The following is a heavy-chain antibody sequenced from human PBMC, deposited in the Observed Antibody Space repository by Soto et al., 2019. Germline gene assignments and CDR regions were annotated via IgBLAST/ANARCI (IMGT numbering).Heavy chain of an antibody. CDR1: GFTFSTYG. D-gene: IGHD4-17*01. V-gene: IGHV3-30*18. CDR3: AKDLQSYGDYDYYCYGMDV. J-gene: IGHJ6*02. Sequence: QVQLVESGGGEVQPGRSLTISCAASGFTFSTYGMHWVRQTPGKGLEWVAVISYDGTNKFYSDSVKGRFTISRDNFKNTLTLQLNSRRAYDTAVYSCAKDLQSYGDYDYYCYGMDVWGLGTRVTVSS. CDR2: ISYDGTNK.